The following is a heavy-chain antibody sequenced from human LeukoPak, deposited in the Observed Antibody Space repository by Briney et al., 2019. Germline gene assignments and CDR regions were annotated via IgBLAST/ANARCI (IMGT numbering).Heavy chain of an antibody. V-gene: IGHV3-7*01. J-gene: IGHJ4*02. CDR3: ARDRGSGWYYFDY. CDR1: GFTFSNYW. CDR2: IKTDGSEK. Sequence: GGSLRLSCEGSGFTFSNYWMGWVRQAPGKGLQWVANIKTDGSEKYYVDSVKGRFTISRDNAKNSLYLQMNSLRAEDTAVYYCARDRGSGWYYFDYWGQGTLVTVSS. D-gene: IGHD6-19*01.